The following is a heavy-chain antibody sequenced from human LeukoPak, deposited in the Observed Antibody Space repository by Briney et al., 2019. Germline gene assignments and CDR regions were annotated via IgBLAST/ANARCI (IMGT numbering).Heavy chain of an antibody. CDR2: IDYSGST. J-gene: IGHJ4*02. CDR1: GVSVSSDSYY. V-gene: IGHV4-61*01. Sequence: PSETLSLTCTVSGVSVSSDSYYWSWIRQPPGKGLEWIAYIDYSGSTKYNPSLKSRVTITLDTSKNQFSLKLSSVTAADTAVYYCARDRRGYYDSSGYFDYWGQGTLVTVSS. D-gene: IGHD3-22*01. CDR3: ARDRRGYYDSSGYFDY.